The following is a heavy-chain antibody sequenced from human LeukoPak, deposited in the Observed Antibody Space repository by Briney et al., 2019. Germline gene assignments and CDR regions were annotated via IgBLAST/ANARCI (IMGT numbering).Heavy chain of an antibody. J-gene: IGHJ5*02. V-gene: IGHV1-8*02. CDR2: MNPNSGNT. Sequence: ASVKVSCKASGYTFTSYDINWVRQATGQGLEWMGWMNPNSGNTGYAQKFQGRVTMTRHTSISTAYMEMSSLRSEDTAVYYCARLPPYSSSWYGPHNWFDPWGQGTLVTVSS. CDR1: GYTFTSYD. D-gene: IGHD6-13*01. CDR3: ARLPPYSSSWYGPHNWFDP.